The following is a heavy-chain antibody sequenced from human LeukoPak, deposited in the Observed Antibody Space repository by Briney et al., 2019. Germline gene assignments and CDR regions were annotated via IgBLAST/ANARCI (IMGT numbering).Heavy chain of an antibody. CDR3: QSRYLEWLLDY. CDR1: GGSISSSSYY. D-gene: IGHD3-3*01. CDR2: IYYSGNI. J-gene: IGHJ4*02. V-gene: IGHV4-39*01. Sequence: TSETLSLTCTVSGGSISSSSYYWGWIRQPPGKGLEWIGSIYYSGNIYYNPSLKSRVTTFVDTSKNQFSLKLSSVTAADTAVYYCQSRYLEWLLDYWGQGTLVTVSS.